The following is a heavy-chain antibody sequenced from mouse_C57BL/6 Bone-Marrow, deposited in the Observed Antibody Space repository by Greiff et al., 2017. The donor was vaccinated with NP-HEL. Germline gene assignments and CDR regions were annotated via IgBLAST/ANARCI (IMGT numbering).Heavy chain of an antibody. D-gene: IGHD2-2*01. Sequence: QVHVKQSGAELARPGASVKLSCKASGYTFTSYGISWVKQRTGQGLEWIGEIYPRSGNTYYNEKFKGKATLTADKSSSTAYMELRSLTSEDSAVYFCARYYYGYDEGFFYWGQGTLVTVSA. CDR2: IYPRSGNT. CDR1: GYTFTSYG. V-gene: IGHV1-81*01. CDR3: ARYYYGYDEGFFY. J-gene: IGHJ3*01.